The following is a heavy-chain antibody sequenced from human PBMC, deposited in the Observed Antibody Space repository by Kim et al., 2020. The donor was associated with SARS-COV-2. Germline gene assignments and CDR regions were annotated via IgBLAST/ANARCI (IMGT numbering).Heavy chain of an antibody. D-gene: IGHD3-16*01. CDR1: GGSISSSSYY. CDR3: ASPRVVWLRPPNWDY. Sequence: SETLSLTCTVSGGSISSSSYYWGWIRQPPGKGLEWIGSIYYSGSTYYNPSLKSRVTISVDTSKNQFSLKLSSVTAADTAVYYCASPRVVWLRPPNWDYWGQGTLVTVSS. CDR2: IYYSGST. J-gene: IGHJ4*02. V-gene: IGHV4-39*01.